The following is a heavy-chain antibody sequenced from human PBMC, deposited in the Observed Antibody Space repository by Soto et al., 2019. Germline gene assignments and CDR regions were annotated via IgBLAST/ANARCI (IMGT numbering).Heavy chain of an antibody. Sequence: EVQLLESGGGLVQPGGSLRLSCAASGFTFGSYAMSWVRQAPGKGLEWVSLISGTGDSSEYANSVKGRITISRDYTKTSVFLQMNSLRAEDTAVYVCAKYNGNYGAGSFSNWGKGTLVTVSS. J-gene: IGHJ4*02. D-gene: IGHD3-10*01. CDR2: ISGTGDSS. V-gene: IGHV3-23*01. CDR3: AKYNGNYGAGSFSN. CDR1: GFTFGSYA.